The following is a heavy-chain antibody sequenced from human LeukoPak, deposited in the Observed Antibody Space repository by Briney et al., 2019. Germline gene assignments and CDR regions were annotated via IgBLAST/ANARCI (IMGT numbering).Heavy chain of an antibody. J-gene: IGHJ5*02. CDR1: GGSISSSSYY. D-gene: IGHD6-13*01. V-gene: IGHV4-39*02. Sequence: SETLSLTCTVSGGSISSSSYYWGWIRQPPGKGLEWIGSLYYSGSTYFNPSLKSRVTISVDTSKNQFSLKLSSVTAADTAVYYCARDPAGINWFDPWGQGTLVTVSS. CDR2: LYYSGST. CDR3: ARDPAGINWFDP.